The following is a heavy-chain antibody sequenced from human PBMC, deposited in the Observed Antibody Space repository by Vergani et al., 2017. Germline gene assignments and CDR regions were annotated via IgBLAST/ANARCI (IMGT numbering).Heavy chain of an antibody. V-gene: IGHV3-15*07. Sequence: EVQLVESGGGLVKPGGSLRLSCAASGFTFSNAWMNWVRQAPGKGLEWVGRIKSKTDGGPTDYAAPVKGRFTISRDDSKNTLYLPMNSLKTEDTAVYYGTTGAITMVRRVGYYYMDVWGKGTTVTVSS. CDR3: TTGAITMVRRVGYYYMDV. CDR2: IKSKTDGGPT. CDR1: GFTFSNAW. D-gene: IGHD3-10*01. J-gene: IGHJ6*03.